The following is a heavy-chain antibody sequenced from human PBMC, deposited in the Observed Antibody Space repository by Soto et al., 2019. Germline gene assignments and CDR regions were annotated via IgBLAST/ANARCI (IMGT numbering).Heavy chain of an antibody. CDR3: ARSVGATPFDF. D-gene: IGHD1-26*01. J-gene: IGHJ4*02. Sequence: GESLKISCEGSGYVFTSYWIGWVRQMPGKGLEWMGIIYPSDSHTTYSPSFRGQVTISADKSISTAYLQWSSLEASDTAMYYCARSVGATPFDFWGQGTLVTVSS. CDR2: IYPSDSHT. V-gene: IGHV5-51*01. CDR1: GYVFTSYW.